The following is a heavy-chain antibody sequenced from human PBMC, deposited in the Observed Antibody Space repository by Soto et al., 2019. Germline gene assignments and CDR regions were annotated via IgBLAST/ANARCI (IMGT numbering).Heavy chain of an antibody. D-gene: IGHD3-3*01. V-gene: IGHV3-53*01. CDR1: GFTVSSNY. CDR2: IYSGGST. Sequence: GGSLRLSCAASGFTVSSNYMSWVRQAPGKGLEWVSVIYSGGSTYYADSVKGRFTISRDNSKNTLYLQMNSLRVEDTAVYYCARVHITIFGVVESGYYFDYWGQGTLVTVSS. J-gene: IGHJ4*02. CDR3: ARVHITIFGVVESGYYFDY.